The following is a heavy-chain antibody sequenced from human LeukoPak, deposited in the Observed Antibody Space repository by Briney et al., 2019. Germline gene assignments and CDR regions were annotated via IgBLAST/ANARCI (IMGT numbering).Heavy chain of an antibody. D-gene: IGHD2/OR15-2a*01. CDR3: TTYNSRDAFDV. J-gene: IGHJ3*01. V-gene: IGHV3-15*01. CDR2: IKSRDDGGTA. CDR1: GITVNDAW. Sequence: GGSLRLSCAASGITVNDAWMGWVRQAPGKCLEWVGRIKSRDDGGTAEYAAPVKGRFTISRDTSKNTLYLKMNSLKIEDSAVYYCTTYNSRDAFDVWGQGTMVIVSP.